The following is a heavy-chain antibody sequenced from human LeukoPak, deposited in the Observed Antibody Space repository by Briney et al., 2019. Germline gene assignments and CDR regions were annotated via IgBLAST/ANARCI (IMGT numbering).Heavy chain of an antibody. CDR3: ARDLSGSFSDY. CDR1: GGTFSSYA. V-gene: IGHV1-69*04. Sequence: SVKVSCKASGGTFSSYAIGWVRQAPGQGLEWMGRIIPILGIANYAQKFQGRVTITADKSTSTAYMELSSLRSEDTAVYYCARDLSGSFSDYWGQGTLVTVSS. D-gene: IGHD3-10*01. CDR2: IIPILGIA. J-gene: IGHJ4*02.